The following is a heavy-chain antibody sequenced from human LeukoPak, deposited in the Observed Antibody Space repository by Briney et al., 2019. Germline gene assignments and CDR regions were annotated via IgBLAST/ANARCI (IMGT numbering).Heavy chain of an antibody. CDR3: ARGNSGSHYVEYYYGMDV. CDR1: EFTLSIYE. CDR2: IGGGETT. D-gene: IGHD1-26*01. V-gene: IGHV3-48*03. J-gene: IGHJ6*02. Sequence: GGSLRLSCSASEFTLSIYEMNCVPDALGKGLECLSYLIGGGETTLCADTLKGRFTICRDNSKNKQYLQMNSLRADDTAVYYSARGNSGSHYVEYYYGMDVWGQGTTVTVSS.